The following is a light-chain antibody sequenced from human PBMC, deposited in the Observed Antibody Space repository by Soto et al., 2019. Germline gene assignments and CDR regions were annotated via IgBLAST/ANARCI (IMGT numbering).Light chain of an antibody. CDR2: KAS. V-gene: IGKV1-12*01. Sequence: DIQMTQSPSSVSASVGDRVTITCRASQVISSWLVWYQQKPGKAPKLLIYKASTLQSGVPSRFSGSASGTEFTLTISSLQPEDFATYYCQQYDTFSWTFGPGTKVEI. CDR3: QQYDTFSWT. CDR1: QVISSW. J-gene: IGKJ1*01.